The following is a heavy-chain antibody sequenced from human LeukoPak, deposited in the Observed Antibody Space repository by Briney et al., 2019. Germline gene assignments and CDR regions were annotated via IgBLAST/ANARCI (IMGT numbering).Heavy chain of an antibody. CDR2: INPSGGST. Sequence: ASVKVSCKASGYTFTSYYMHWVRQAPGQGLEWMGIINPSGGSTSYAQKFQGRVTMTGDKSTSTAYMELSSLRSEDTAVYYCAREVPRGVVPATRSSWGQGTLVTVSS. CDR1: GYTFTSYY. J-gene: IGHJ4*02. V-gene: IGHV1-46*01. D-gene: IGHD2-2*01. CDR3: AREVPRGVVPATRSS.